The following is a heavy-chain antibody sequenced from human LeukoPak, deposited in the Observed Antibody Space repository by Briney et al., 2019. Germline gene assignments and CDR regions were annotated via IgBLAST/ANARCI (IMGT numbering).Heavy chain of an antibody. J-gene: IGHJ4*02. CDR3: ARRDWGLNLGY. Sequence: KTSETLSLTCAVSGYSISSGYYWGWIRQPPGKGLEWIGSIYHSGSTYYNPSLKSRVTISVDTSKNQFSLKLSSVTAADTAVYYCARRDWGLNLGYWGQGTLVTVSS. CDR2: IYHSGST. V-gene: IGHV4-38-2*01. CDR1: GYSISSGYY. D-gene: IGHD3/OR15-3a*01.